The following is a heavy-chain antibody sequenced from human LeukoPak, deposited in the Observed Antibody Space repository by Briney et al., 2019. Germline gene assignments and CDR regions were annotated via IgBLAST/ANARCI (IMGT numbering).Heavy chain of an antibody. CDR3: AGASAYYYDSSGYPFDY. CDR2: IIPIFGTA. Sequence: ASVMVSCKASGGTFSSYAISWVRQAPGQGLEWMGGIIPIFGTANYAQKFQGRVTITADESTSTAYMELSSLRSEDTAVYYCAGASAYYYDSSGYPFDYWGQGTLVTVSS. CDR1: GGTFSSYA. D-gene: IGHD3-22*01. V-gene: IGHV1-69*13. J-gene: IGHJ4*02.